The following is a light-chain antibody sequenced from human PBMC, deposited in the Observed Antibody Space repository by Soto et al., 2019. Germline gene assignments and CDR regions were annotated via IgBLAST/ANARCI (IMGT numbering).Light chain of an antibody. Sequence: DIQMTQSPSTLSASVGDRVTITCRASQSIGNFLAWYQQKPGKAPNLLIYEASTLENGVSSRFSGSGSGTEFTLTISSLQPDDIATYYCQQYNLYPWTFGQGTKVDIK. J-gene: IGKJ1*01. CDR2: EAS. CDR3: QQYNLYPWT. CDR1: QSIGNF. V-gene: IGKV1-5*01.